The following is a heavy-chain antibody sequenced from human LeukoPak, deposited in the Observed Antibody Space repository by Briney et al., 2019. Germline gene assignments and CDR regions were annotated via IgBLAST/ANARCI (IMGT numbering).Heavy chain of an antibody. CDR1: GGSISSSSYY. Sequence: PSETLSLTCTVSGGSISSSSYYWGWIRQPPGKGLEWIGNIYYTGSTYYNPSLKSRVTISIDTSKSQFSLKLNSVTAADTAVYYCARDVPLGLVRGDTPWGQGTLVTVSS. V-gene: IGHV4-39*07. J-gene: IGHJ5*02. CDR2: IYYTGST. CDR3: ARDVPLGLVRGDTP. D-gene: IGHD3-10*01.